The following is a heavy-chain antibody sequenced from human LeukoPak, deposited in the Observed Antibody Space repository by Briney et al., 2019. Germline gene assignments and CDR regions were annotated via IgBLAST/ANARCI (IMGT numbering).Heavy chain of an antibody. Sequence: GGSLRLSCVASGFTFNDYAMNWVRQAPGRGLEWVSTISANATVTYYADSVKGRFTLSRDHAKNTVSLQMNSLRAEDTAVYYCAKENSQSLGDDILTGYPNDYWGQGTLVTVSS. D-gene: IGHD3-9*01. V-gene: IGHV3-23*01. J-gene: IGHJ4*02. CDR3: AKENSQSLGDDILTGYPNDY. CDR2: ISANATVT. CDR1: GFTFNDYA.